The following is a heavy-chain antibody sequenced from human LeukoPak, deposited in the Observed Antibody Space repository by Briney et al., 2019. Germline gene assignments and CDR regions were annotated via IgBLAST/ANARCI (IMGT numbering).Heavy chain of an antibody. V-gene: IGHV3-48*03. Sequence: GGSLRLSCAASGFTFSSYEMNWVRQAPGKALEWVSCISSSGSPINYADSVKGRFTVSRDNAKNSLYLQMNSLRAEDTALYYCARGIAAAGSGFDYWGQGTLVTVSS. J-gene: IGHJ4*02. CDR3: ARGIAAAGSGFDY. CDR1: GFTFSSYE. CDR2: ISSSGSPI. D-gene: IGHD6-13*01.